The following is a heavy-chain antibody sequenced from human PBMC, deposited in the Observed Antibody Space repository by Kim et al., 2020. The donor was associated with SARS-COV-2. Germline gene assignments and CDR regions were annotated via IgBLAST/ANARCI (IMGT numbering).Heavy chain of an antibody. CDR3: ARGRAYSYY. J-gene: IGHJ4*02. D-gene: IGHD5-12*01. Sequence: GGSLRHSCAASGFTFSSNWMTWVRQAPGKGLEWVANINPDGSEKSYVDSVKGRFSISRDTAKNSLYLQMNSLRAEDTSVYYCARGRAYSYYWGLGTLVTV. CDR2: INPDGSEK. CDR1: GFTFSSNW. V-gene: IGHV3-7*01.